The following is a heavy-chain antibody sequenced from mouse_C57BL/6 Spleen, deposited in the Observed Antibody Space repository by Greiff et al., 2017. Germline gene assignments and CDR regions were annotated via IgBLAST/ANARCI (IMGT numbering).Heavy chain of an antibody. CDR2: IYPRRGNT. D-gene: IGHD1-3*01. V-gene: IGHV1-81*01. CDR3: GSMSYYAMDY. Sequence: QVQLQQSGAELARPGASVKLSCKASGYTFTRSGISWVKQRPGPGLEWIGEIYPRRGNTYYNEKFKGKATLTADTSSSTAYMELRSLTSEDSAVYVCGSMSYYAMDYWGQGTSVTVSS. CDR1: GYTFTRSG. J-gene: IGHJ4*01.